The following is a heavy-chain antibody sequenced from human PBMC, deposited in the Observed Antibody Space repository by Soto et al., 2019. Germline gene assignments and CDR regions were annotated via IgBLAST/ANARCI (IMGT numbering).Heavy chain of an antibody. J-gene: IGHJ4*02. CDR3: ASSSSTSPYYFAY. CDR2: IWYAGSNK. Sequence: QVQLVESGGGVVQPGRSLRLSCAASGFTFSRYGMHWVRQAPGKGLEWVAVIWYAGSNKYYADSVKGRFTISRDNSKNTLYLQMNSLRAEDTAVYYCASSSSTSPYYFAYWGQGTLVTVSS. CDR1: GFTFSRYG. D-gene: IGHD2-2*01. V-gene: IGHV3-33*01.